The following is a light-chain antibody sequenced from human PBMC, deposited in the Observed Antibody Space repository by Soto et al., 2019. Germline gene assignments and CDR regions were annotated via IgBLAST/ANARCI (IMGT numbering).Light chain of an antibody. Sequence: EIVMTQSLATLSVSPGERATLSCGASQSVGSNLAWYQQKPGQAPRLLIYGASTRANGIPARFSGTGSGTEFTLTISSLQSDDFALYYCQQYTKWPRFGPGTKVD. CDR1: QSVGSN. CDR2: GAS. J-gene: IGKJ3*01. V-gene: IGKV3-15*01. CDR3: QQYTKWPR.